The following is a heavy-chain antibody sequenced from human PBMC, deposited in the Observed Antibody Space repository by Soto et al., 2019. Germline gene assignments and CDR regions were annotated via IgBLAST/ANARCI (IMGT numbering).Heavy chain of an antibody. D-gene: IGHD3-9*01. Sequence: QVQLVQSGAEVKKPGASVKVSCKASGYTFTSYAMHWVRQAPGQRLEWMGWINAGNGNTKYSQKFQGRVTITRDTSASTAYMELSSLRSEDTAVYYCARRLSDILTGYDYWGQGTLVTVSS. CDR3: ARRLSDILTGYDY. V-gene: IGHV1-3*01. CDR1: GYTFTSYA. J-gene: IGHJ4*02. CDR2: INAGNGNT.